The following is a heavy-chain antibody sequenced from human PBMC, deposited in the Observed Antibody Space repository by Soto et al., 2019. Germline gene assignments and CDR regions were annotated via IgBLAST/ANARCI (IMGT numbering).Heavy chain of an antibody. J-gene: IGHJ4*02. CDR1: CGSFSGYY. D-gene: IGHD2-2*01. CDR2: VNHSGTT. Sequence: PSETLSLTCAFYCGSFSGYYWTWIRQSPEKGLEWIGEVNHSGTTYYNPSLKTRVTISVHTPKNQFSLKMSSVTAADTAVYYCARGIGYCSSINCYSSRRLRFDSWGQGTLVTVSS. V-gene: IGHV4-34*01. CDR3: ARGIGYCSSINCYSSRRLRFDS.